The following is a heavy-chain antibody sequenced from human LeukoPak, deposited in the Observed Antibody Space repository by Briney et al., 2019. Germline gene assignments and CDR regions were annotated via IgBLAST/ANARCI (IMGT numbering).Heavy chain of an antibody. CDR1: GGTFTSHA. D-gene: IGHD1-26*01. CDR3: ARKLRLGGNWFDP. Sequence: SVKVSCKTSGGTFTSHAITWVRQAPGQGLEWMGKIIPISGTTNYAQKFQGRVTFTADESTSTAYMELSSLRSEDTALYYCARKLRLGGNWFDPWGQGTLVTVSS. CDR2: IIPISGTT. J-gene: IGHJ5*02. V-gene: IGHV1-69*13.